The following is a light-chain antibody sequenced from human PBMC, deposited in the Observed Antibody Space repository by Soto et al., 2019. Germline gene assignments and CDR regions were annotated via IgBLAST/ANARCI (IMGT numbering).Light chain of an antibody. J-gene: IGLJ3*02. V-gene: IGLV1-40*01. CDR2: GNS. CDR1: SSNIGAGYD. Sequence: QSVLTQPPSVSGAQGQRVTISCTGSSSNIGAGYDVRWYQQLPGTAPKLLIYGNSNRPSGVPDRFSGSKSGTSASLAITGLQAEDEADYYCQSYDSSLSALFGGGTNLTVL. CDR3: QSYDSSLSAL.